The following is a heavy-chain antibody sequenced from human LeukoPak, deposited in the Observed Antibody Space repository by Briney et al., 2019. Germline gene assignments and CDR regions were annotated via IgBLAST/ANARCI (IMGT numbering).Heavy chain of an antibody. D-gene: IGHD3-3*01. Sequence: GGSLRLSCAGSGFIFNQYGMMWVRQAPGKGPEWLSYISATTSTLYYVDSVKGRFTISRDNTKSSLYLQMNSLTVEDTAIYYCARCLWSSSRYMDSWGQGTLVTVSA. CDR2: ISATTSTL. V-gene: IGHV3-48*01. CDR1: GFIFNQYG. J-gene: IGHJ5*01. CDR3: ARCLWSSSRYMDS.